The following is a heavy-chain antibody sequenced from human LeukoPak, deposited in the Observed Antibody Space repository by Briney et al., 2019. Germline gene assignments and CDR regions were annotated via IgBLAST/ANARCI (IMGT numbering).Heavy chain of an antibody. CDR2: ISGSGGNA. CDR3: AKQPAASAHEAGGSFWYFDL. Sequence: GGSLRLSCAASGFTFGNYAMSWVRQAPGKGLEWVSTISGSGGNADYADSVKGRFTISRDNSKNTLFLQMNSLRAEDTAVYYCAKQPAASAHEAGGSFWYFDLWGRGTLVTVSS. D-gene: IGHD2-15*01. CDR1: GFTFGNYA. V-gene: IGHV3-23*01. J-gene: IGHJ2*01.